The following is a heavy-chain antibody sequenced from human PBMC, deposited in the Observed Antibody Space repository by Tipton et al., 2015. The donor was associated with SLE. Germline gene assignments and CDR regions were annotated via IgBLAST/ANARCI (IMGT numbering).Heavy chain of an antibody. CDR3: ARGQHQLGRFDP. CDR1: GYSIGSGYY. J-gene: IGHJ5*02. CDR2: IYHSGST. D-gene: IGHD1-1*01. V-gene: IGHV4-38-2*01. Sequence: TLSLTCAVSGYSIGSGYYWAWIRQPPGKGLEWIGTIYHSGSTHYNPSLKSRVTISVDTSKNQFSLKLRSVTAADTAVYYCARGQHQLGRFDPWGQGTLVTVSS.